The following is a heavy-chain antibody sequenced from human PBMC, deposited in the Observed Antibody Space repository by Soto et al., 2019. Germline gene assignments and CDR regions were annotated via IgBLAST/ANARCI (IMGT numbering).Heavy chain of an antibody. J-gene: IGHJ4*02. CDR3: ARGHRSYYFDY. Sequence: PSETLSLTCTVSGGSISSYYWSWIRQPPGKGLEWIGYIYYSGSTNYNPSLKSRVTISVDTSKNRFSLKLSSVTAADTAVYYCARGHRSYYFDYWGQGTLVTVSS. V-gene: IGHV4-59*01. CDR2: IYYSGST. CDR1: GGSISSYY.